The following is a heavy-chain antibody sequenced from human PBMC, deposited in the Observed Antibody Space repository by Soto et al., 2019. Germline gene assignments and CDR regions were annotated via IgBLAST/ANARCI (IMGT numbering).Heavy chain of an antibody. V-gene: IGHV4-30-4*01. CDR3: ARAPVGLDTISYFEY. J-gene: IGHJ4*02. D-gene: IGHD3-3*01. CDR2: IYNGGST. Sequence: PSETLSLTCTVSGDSVSSVGFHWAWLRRPPGKGLEWIGYIYNGGSTYYRPSLESRMHMPLDATRNHYSLRLPSVTAADTAVYFCARAPVGLDTISYFEYWGQGKLVTVSS. CDR1: GDSVSSVGFH.